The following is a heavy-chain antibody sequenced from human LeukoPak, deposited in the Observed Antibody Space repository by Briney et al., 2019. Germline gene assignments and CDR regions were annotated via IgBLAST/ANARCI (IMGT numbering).Heavy chain of an antibody. CDR1: GFTFSNYA. J-gene: IGHJ4*02. CDR2: ISFDGSKK. V-gene: IGHV3-30*18. D-gene: IGHD3-16*02. CDR3: AKERAGYTNPYYFDY. Sequence: PGRSLRLSCAASGFTFSNYAMHWVRQTPGKGLEWVAVISFDGSKKYYADSVKGRFTISRDDSKNTLYLHMNSLRAEDTAVYYCAKERAGYTNPYYFDYWGQGTLVTVSS.